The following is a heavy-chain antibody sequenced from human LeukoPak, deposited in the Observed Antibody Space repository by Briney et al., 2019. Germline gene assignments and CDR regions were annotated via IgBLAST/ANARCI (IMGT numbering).Heavy chain of an antibody. D-gene: IGHD2-2*03. CDR2: ISYDGSNK. CDR1: GFTFSSYS. CDR3: ARELDRTFDY. J-gene: IGHJ4*02. V-gene: IGHV3-30-3*01. Sequence: PGGSLRLSCAASGFTFSSYSMHWVPQAPAKGLEWVAVISYDGSNKYYADSVKGRFTISRDNSKNTLYLQMNSLRAEDTGAYYCARELDRTFDYWGQGTLVTVSS.